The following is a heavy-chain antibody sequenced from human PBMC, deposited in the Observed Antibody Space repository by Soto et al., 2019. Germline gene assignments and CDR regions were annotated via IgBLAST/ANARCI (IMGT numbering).Heavy chain of an antibody. J-gene: IGHJ6*02. Sequence: GGSLRLSCTASGFTFSDYVMSWVRQAPGRGLEWVSAISGGGSNKYYADSVKGRFTISRDNSKNTLYLQMNSLRAEDTAVYYCAKVVTTFFVTLYGMDVWGQGTTVTVSS. V-gene: IGHV3-23*01. CDR1: GFTFSDYV. CDR2: ISGGGSNK. D-gene: IGHD4-17*01. CDR3: AKVVTTFFVTLYGMDV.